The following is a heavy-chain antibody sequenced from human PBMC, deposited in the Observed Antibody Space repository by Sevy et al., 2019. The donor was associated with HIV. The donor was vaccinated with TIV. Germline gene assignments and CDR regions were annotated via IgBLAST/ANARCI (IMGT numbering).Heavy chain of an antibody. CDR3: ARALLGVRGVINWFDP. CDR1: GGSISSYY. Sequence: SETLSPTCTVSGGSISSYYWSWIRQPPGKGLEWIGYIYYSGSTNYNPSLKSRVTISVDTSKNQFSLKLSSVTAADTAVYYCARALLGVRGVINWFDPWGQGTLVTVSS. CDR2: IYYSGST. J-gene: IGHJ5*02. D-gene: IGHD3-10*01. V-gene: IGHV4-59*01.